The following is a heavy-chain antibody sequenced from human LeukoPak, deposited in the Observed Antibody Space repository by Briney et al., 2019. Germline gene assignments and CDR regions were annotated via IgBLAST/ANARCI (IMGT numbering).Heavy chain of an antibody. CDR1: GFSFSAYW. CDR3: ARFGYVAAVDL. J-gene: IGHJ4*02. V-gene: IGHV3-7*01. CDR2: INPAGTET. D-gene: IGHD2-15*01. Sequence: GGSLRLSCAASGFSFSAYWMTWVRQAPGTGLEWVANINPAGTETYYVDPVKGRFTISRDNAKNLLYLQMNSLRAEDTAVYSCARFGYVAAVDLWGQGTLVTVSS.